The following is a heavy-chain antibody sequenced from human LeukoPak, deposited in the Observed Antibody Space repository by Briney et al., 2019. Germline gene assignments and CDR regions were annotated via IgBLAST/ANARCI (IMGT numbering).Heavy chain of an antibody. CDR1: GGSISSSSYY. V-gene: IGHV4-39*01. CDR3: ARYCRTTSCYTHDY. D-gene: IGHD2-2*02. J-gene: IGHJ4*02. CDR2: IYYTGST. Sequence: SETLSLTCTVSGGSISSSSYYWGWIRQPPGKGLEWIGSIYYTGSTHYNPSLESRVTISVDTSKSQFSLKLSSVTAADTAVYYCARYCRTTSCYTHDYWGQGTLVTVSS.